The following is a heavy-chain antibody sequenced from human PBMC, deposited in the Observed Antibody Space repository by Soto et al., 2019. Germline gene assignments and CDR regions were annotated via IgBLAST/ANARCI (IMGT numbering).Heavy chain of an antibody. D-gene: IGHD1-26*01. V-gene: IGHV3-30*03. CDR3: AIWDHFDY. CDR1: GFTFSSYG. Sequence: QVQLVESGGGVVQPGRSLRLSCAASGFTFSSYGMHWVRHARGKGLEWVAVISYDGSNKYYADSVKGRFTISRDNSKNTLYLQMNSLTVEDTAVYYCAIWDHFDYWGQGTLVTVSS. J-gene: IGHJ4*02. CDR2: ISYDGSNK.